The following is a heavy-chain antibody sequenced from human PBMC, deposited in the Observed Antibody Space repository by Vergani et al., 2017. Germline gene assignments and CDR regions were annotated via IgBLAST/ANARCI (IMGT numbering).Heavy chain of an antibody. CDR3: TRTLSDSRGYFIDY. CDR1: GSSLNTYGMH. CDR2: IDWNDQT. J-gene: IGHJ4*02. Sequence: QVTLKESGPALVKPTQTLTLTCTFSGSSLNTYGMHVTWIRQPPGKALEWLARIDWNDQTYYTTSLRTRITISKDTSKNQVALTMTNMDPVDTATYYCTRTLSDSRGYFIDYWGQGTLVTVSS. D-gene: IGHD3-22*01. V-gene: IGHV2-70*04.